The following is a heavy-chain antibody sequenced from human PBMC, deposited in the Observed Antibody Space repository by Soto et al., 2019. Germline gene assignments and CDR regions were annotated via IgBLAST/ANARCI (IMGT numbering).Heavy chain of an antibody. J-gene: IGHJ3*02. CDR3: AREVISPATSDAFDI. CDR1: GGSLSSDNFF. CDR2: IYHTGAA. V-gene: IGHV4-31*03. Sequence: QVQLQESGPGLVKPSQTLSVTCTVSGGSLSSDNFFWSWVRQHPETGLEWVGYIYHTGAAYYNPSHRSRLTISLDTSKNRFSLRLISVTVADTAVYYCAREVISPATSDAFDIWGQGTMVTVSS. D-gene: IGHD1-26*01.